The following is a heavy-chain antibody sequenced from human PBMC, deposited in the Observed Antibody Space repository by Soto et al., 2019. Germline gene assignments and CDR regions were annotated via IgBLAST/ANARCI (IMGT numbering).Heavy chain of an antibody. CDR1: GGNFNTYA. CDR3: AKEAGDH. Sequence: QLQLVQSGAEVKERGYSVKISCKTSGGNFNTYALTWVRQAPGQGLEWIGGIIPMFDIKNVAQRFQGRVTLDADDSMTTAYMEMTSLRSDYTAVYYCAKEAGDHWGQGTLVTVSS. CDR2: IIPMFDIK. D-gene: IGHD3-10*01. V-gene: IGHV1-69*01. J-gene: IGHJ4*02.